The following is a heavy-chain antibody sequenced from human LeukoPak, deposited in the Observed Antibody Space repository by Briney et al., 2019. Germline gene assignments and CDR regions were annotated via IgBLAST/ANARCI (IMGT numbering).Heavy chain of an antibody. J-gene: IGHJ4*02. CDR1: GFPLRRNY. V-gene: IGHV3-53*01. Sequence: GGSLRLSCAASGFPLRRNYMSWVRQAPGEGLEWGADIYSGGSTYYADSVKGRFTIPRNNTKNTLYLQMNSLRAEDTAVYYCASSHCGGDCYSGSFDYWGQGTLVTVSS. CDR3: ASSHCGGDCYSGSFDY. CDR2: IYSGGST. D-gene: IGHD2-21*02.